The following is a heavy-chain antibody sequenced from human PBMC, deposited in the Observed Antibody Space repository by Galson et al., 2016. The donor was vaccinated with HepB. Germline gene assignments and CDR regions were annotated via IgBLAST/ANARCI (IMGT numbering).Heavy chain of an antibody. CDR1: NGSISSSTYY. CDR3: ARHHYYFKSGTYSLFFDY. V-gene: IGHV4-39*01. CDR2: VFYSGVT. J-gene: IGHJ4*02. D-gene: IGHD3-10*01. Sequence: SETLSLTCVVSNGSISSSTYYWGWIRQPLPGGLEWIGSVFYSGVTYYSPSLRSRVAISVDTSKYQFSLKLSSVTAADTAVYYCARHHYYFKSGTYSLFFDYWGQGTLVTVSS.